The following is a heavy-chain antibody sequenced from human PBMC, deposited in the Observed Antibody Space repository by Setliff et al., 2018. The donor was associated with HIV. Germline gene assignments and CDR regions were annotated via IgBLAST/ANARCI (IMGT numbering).Heavy chain of an antibody. D-gene: IGHD3-3*01. V-gene: IGHV3-30*03. CDR1: GFTFRHYA. CDR3: ARDSAAWVTELGILGY. J-gene: IGHJ4*02. Sequence: GSLRLSCEASGFTFRHYAMHWVRQAPGKGLEWVAVVSYDAEWKYYADSVKGRFTISRDNPRNTVYLQMTGLRLDDTAVYYCARDSAAWVTELGILGYWGQGTLVTVSS. CDR2: VSYDAEWK.